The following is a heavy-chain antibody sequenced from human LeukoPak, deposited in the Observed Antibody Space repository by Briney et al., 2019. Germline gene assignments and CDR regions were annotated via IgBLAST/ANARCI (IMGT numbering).Heavy chain of an antibody. V-gene: IGHV4-39*01. Sequence: SETLSLTCTVSGGSISSSSYYWGWIRQPPGKGLERIGSIYYSGSTYYNPSLKSRVTISVDTSKNQFSLKLSSVTAADTAVYYCARRSGVLEYFDYWGQGTLVTVSS. CDR2: IYYSGST. CDR1: GGSISSSSYY. D-gene: IGHD2-8*01. CDR3: ARRSGVLEYFDY. J-gene: IGHJ4*02.